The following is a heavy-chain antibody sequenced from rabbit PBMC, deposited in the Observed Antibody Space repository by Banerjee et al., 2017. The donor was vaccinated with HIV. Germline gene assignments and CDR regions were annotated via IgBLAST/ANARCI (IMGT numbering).Heavy chain of an antibody. Sequence: QSLEESGGDLVKPGASLTLTCTASGFSFSSYWMNWVRQAPGKGLEWIGCIDAGSGSAYYASWAKGRFTISKTSSTTVTLQVTSLTAADTATYFCARDGSDYYYGMDLWGPGTLVTVS. D-gene: IGHD4-2*01. V-gene: IGHV1S40*01. CDR1: GFSFSSYW. J-gene: IGHJ6*01. CDR3: ARDGSDYYYGMDL. CDR2: IDAGSGSA.